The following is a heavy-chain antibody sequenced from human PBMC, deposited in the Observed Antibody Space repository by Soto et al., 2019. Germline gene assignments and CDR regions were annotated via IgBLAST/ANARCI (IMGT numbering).Heavy chain of an antibody. CDR2: ISYDGSNK. CDR1: GFTFSSYG. Sequence: GGSLRLSCAASGFTFSSYGMHWVRQAPGKGLEWVAVISYDGSNKYYADSVKGRFTISRDNSKNTLYLQMNSLRAEDTAVYYCAKALIDISDAFDIWGQGTMVTVSS. V-gene: IGHV3-30*18. D-gene: IGHD3-9*01. J-gene: IGHJ3*02. CDR3: AKALIDISDAFDI.